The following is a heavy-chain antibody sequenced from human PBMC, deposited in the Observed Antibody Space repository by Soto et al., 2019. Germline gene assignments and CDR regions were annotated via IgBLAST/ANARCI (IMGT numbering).Heavy chain of an antibody. CDR1: GGSFSGYY. CDR2: INHSGST. J-gene: IGHJ4*02. Sequence: SETLSLTCAVYGGSFSGYYWSWIRQPPGKGLEWLGEINHSGSTNYNPSLKSRVTIPVATSKNQFSLKLSPVTATDTAVYYCASNQQHLDYWGQGTLVTVSS. D-gene: IGHD5-18*01. V-gene: IGHV4-34*01. CDR3: ASNQQHLDY.